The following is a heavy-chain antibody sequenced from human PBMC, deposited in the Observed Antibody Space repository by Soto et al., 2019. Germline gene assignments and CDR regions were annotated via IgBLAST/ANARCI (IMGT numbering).Heavy chain of an antibody. CDR2: IYGGGST. CDR3: ASDRFGGLAAIFADC. D-gene: IGHD5-12*01. V-gene: IGHV3-66*01. J-gene: IGHJ4*02. CDR1: GFTVSNNY. Sequence: EVQLVESGGGLVQPGGSLRLSCAASGFTVSNNYMTWVRQAPGKGLEWVSVIYGGGSTYYADSVRGRFTISRDNSKNTLYLQMSSLRAEDTAVYYCASDRFGGLAAIFADCWGQGTLVTVSS.